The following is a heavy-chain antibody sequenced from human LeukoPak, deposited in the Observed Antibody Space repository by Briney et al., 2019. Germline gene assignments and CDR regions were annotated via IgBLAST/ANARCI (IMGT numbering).Heavy chain of an antibody. Sequence: PGGSLRLSCAASGFTFNNYAMNWVRQAPGKGLEWVSSISGSGGNTYYADSVKGRFTISRDNSKNTLYLHMNSLRAEDTAVYYCAKPARTDAFDIWGQGTMITVSS. CDR1: GFTFNNYA. CDR3: AKPARTDAFDI. J-gene: IGHJ3*02. CDR2: ISGSGGNT. D-gene: IGHD1-14*01. V-gene: IGHV3-23*01.